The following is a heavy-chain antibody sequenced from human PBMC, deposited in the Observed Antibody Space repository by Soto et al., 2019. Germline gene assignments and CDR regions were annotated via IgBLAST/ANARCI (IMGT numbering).Heavy chain of an antibody. Sequence: PGGSLRLSCAASGFNFSSYAMSWVRQAPGKGLEWVSAISGSGGSTYYADSVKGRITLSRDNSKNTLYLQMNSLRAEDTAVYYCAKDGKDIVHYGIDVWGQGTTVTVSS. CDR1: GFNFSSYA. CDR2: ISGSGGST. V-gene: IGHV3-23*01. D-gene: IGHD2-15*01. CDR3: AKDGKDIVHYGIDV. J-gene: IGHJ6*02.